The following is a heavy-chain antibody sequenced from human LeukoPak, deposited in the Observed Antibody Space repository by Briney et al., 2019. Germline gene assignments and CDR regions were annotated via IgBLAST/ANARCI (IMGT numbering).Heavy chain of an antibody. J-gene: IGHJ6*03. CDR1: GYTFTSYD. D-gene: IGHD6-13*01. Sequence: ASVKVSCKASGYTFTSYDMNWVRQATGQGLEWMGWMNPNSGNTGYAQKFQGRVTITRNTSISTAYMELSSLRSEDTAVYYCARVWRIAAAGRYYYYYYMDVWGKGTTVTVSS. CDR3: ARVWRIAAAGRYYYYYYMDV. V-gene: IGHV1-8*03. CDR2: MNPNSGNT.